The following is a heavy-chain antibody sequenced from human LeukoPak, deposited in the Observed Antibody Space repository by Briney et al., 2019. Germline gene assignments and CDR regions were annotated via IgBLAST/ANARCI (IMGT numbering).Heavy chain of an antibody. J-gene: IGHJ4*02. D-gene: IGHD3-22*01. CDR2: ISAYNGNT. CDR1: GYTFTSYG. Sequence: ASVKVSCKASGYTFTSYGISWVRQAPGQGLEWMGWISAYNGNTNYAQKLQGRVTMTTDTSTSTAYMELRSLRSDDTAVYYCARDLVYSDDDLPGDWGQGTLVTVSS. CDR3: ARDLVYSDDDLPGD. V-gene: IGHV1-18*01.